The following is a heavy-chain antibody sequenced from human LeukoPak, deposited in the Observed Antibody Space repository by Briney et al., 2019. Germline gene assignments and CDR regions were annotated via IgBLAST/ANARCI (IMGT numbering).Heavy chain of an antibody. CDR3: ARPGVAGTLELDY. CDR1: GYTFTNFW. D-gene: IGHD6-19*01. CDR2: IYPGDSDT. J-gene: IGHJ4*02. Sequence: GESLKISCKGSGYTFTNFWIAWVRQMPGKGLEWMGIIYPGDSDTRYSPSFQGQVTISADKSISTAYLQWSSLKASDTAMYYCARPGVAGTLELDYWGQGTLVTVSS. V-gene: IGHV5-51*01.